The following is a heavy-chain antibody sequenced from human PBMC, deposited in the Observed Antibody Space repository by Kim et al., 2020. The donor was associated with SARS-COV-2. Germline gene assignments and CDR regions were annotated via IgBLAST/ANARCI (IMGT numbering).Heavy chain of an antibody. D-gene: IGHD1-26*01. V-gene: IGHV1-69*04. J-gene: IGHJ4*02. CDR3: ARARQWELLHDY. CDR2: IIPILGIA. CDR1: GGTFSSYA. Sequence: SVKVSCKASGGTFSSYAISWVRQAPGQGLEWMGRIIPILGIANYAQKFQGRVTITADKSTSTAYMELSSLRSEDTAVYYCARARQWELLHDYWGQGTLVTVSS.